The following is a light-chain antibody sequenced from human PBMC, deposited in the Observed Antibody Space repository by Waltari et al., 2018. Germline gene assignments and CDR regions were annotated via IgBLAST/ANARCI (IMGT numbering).Light chain of an antibody. CDR2: DVN. CDR1: TSDIGLYDY. Sequence: QSALTQPASVSASPGQSITLSCTGTTSDIGLYDYVSWYQHNPGEAPKLMIYDVNNQPSGISNRFSGSKSGNTASLTISGLQAEDEADYYCCSYTSSLSWVFGGGTKLTVL. J-gene: IGLJ3*02. CDR3: CSYTSSLSWV. V-gene: IGLV2-14*03.